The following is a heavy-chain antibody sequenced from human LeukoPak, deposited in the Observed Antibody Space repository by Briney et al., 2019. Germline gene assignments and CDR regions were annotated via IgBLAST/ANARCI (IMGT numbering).Heavy chain of an antibody. D-gene: IGHD3-10*01. V-gene: IGHV1-69*01. J-gene: IGHJ4*02. CDR3: ARTYGSGSVSDY. CDR1: GGTFSSYA. CDR2: IIPIFGTA. Sequence: ASVKVSCKASGGTFSSYAISWVRQAPGQGLEWMGGIIPIFGTANYAQKFQGRVTITADESTSTAYMELSSLRSEDTAVYYCARTYGSGSVSDYWGQGTLVTVSS.